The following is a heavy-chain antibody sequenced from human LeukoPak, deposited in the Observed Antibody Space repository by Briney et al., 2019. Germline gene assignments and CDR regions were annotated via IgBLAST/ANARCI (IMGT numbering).Heavy chain of an antibody. CDR3: ARVVSYGGGATSPRYDY. V-gene: IGHV4-4*02. CDR2: IYHSGST. J-gene: IGHJ4*02. Sequence: PSETLSLTCAVSGGSISSSNWWSWVRPPPGKGLEWIGEIYHSGSTNYNPSLKSRVTISVDKSKNQFSLKLSSVTAADTAVYYCARVVSYGGGATSPRYDYWGQGTLVTVSS. D-gene: IGHD3-16*01. CDR1: GGSISSSNW.